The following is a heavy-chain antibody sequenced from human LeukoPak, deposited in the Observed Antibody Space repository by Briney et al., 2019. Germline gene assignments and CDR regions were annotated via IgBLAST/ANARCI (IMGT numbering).Heavy chain of an antibody. J-gene: IGHJ4*02. CDR2: INHSGST. Sequence: KPSETLSLTCTVSGGSISNYFWSWIRQPPGKGLEWIGEINHSGSTNYNPSLKSRVTISVDTSKNQFSLKLSSVTAADTAVYYCATEAYSGYGSFDYWGQGTLVTVSS. D-gene: IGHD5-12*01. CDR3: ATEAYSGYGSFDY. V-gene: IGHV4-34*01. CDR1: GGSISNYF.